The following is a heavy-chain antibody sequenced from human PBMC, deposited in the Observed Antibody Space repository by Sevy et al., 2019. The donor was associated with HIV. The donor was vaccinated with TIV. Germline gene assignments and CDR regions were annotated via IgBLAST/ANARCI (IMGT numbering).Heavy chain of an antibody. CDR1: GFTFRNSG. CDR3: ARESPSDWYLDS. CDR2: IFSDGITT. Sequence: GGSLRLSCAASGFTFRNSGMHWVRQSPGKGLEWVASIFSDGITTYYGDSVKGRFTVFRDNSKSTLYMQMNSLRVEDTAVSYCARESPSDWYLDSWGQGSQVTVSS. D-gene: IGHD6-19*01. J-gene: IGHJ4*02. V-gene: IGHV3-33*01.